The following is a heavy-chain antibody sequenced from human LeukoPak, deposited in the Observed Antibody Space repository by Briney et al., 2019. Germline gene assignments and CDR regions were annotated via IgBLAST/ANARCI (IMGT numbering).Heavy chain of an antibody. CDR1: GYTFTGYY. CDR3: ARDPESDFWSPSYMDV. Sequence: ASVKVSCKASGYTFTGYYMHWVRQAPGQGLEWMGWINPNSGGTNYAQKFQGRVTMTRDTSTSTVYMELSSLRSEDTAVYYCARDPESDFWSPSYMDVWGKGTTVTVSS. J-gene: IGHJ6*03. V-gene: IGHV1-2*02. D-gene: IGHD3-3*01. CDR2: INPNSGGT.